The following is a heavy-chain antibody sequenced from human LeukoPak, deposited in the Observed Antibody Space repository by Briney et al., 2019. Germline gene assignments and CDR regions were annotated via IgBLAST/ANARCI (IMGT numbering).Heavy chain of an antibody. Sequence: GGSLRLSCAASGFTFSDYYMSWIRQAPGKGLEWVSYISSSGSTIYYADSVKGRFTISRDNAKNSLYLQMNSLRAEDTAVYYCARVRAAAGMRFARAAGAFDIWGQGTMVTVSS. CDR1: GFTFSDYY. CDR2: ISSSGSTI. CDR3: ARVRAAAGMRFARAAGAFDI. D-gene: IGHD6-13*01. V-gene: IGHV3-11*04. J-gene: IGHJ3*02.